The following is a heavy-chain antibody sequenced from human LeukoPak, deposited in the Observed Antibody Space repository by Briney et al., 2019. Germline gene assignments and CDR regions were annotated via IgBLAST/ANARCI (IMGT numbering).Heavy chain of an antibody. V-gene: IGHV4-59*01. Sequence: SETLSLTCTVSGGSISSSYWSWIRQPPGKGLEWIGYIYYSGSTNYNPSLKSRVTISVDTSKNQFSLKLSSVTAADTAVYYCARDPYGDYPFPGIWGQGTLVTVSS. CDR1: GGSISSSY. D-gene: IGHD4-17*01. CDR2: IYYSGST. J-gene: IGHJ4*02. CDR3: ARDPYGDYPFPGI.